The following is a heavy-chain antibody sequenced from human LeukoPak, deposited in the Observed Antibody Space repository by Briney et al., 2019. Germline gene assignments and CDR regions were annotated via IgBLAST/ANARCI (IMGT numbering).Heavy chain of an antibody. CDR1: GGSISSSSYY. CDR2: IYYSGST. Sequence: NPSETLSLTCTVSGGSISSSSYYWGWIRQPPGKGLEWIGSIYYSGSTSYNPSLKSRVTISIDTSKKQFSLKLTSVTAADTAVYFCARDDAGELYDYVPYGMDVWGQGTTVTVSS. CDR3: ARDDAGELYDYVPYGMDV. J-gene: IGHJ6*02. D-gene: IGHD3-16*01. V-gene: IGHV4-39*07.